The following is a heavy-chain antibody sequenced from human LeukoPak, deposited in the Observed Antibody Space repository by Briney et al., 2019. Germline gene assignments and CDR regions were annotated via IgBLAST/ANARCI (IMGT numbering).Heavy chain of an antibody. CDR1: GFTFSSYA. V-gene: IGHV3-30-3*01. Sequence: GGSLRLSCAASGFTFSSYAMHWVRQAPGKGLEWVAVISYDGSNKYYADSVKGRFTISRDNSKNTLYLQMNSLRAEDTAVYYCARQSCSGGSCFPRDYFDYWGQGTLVTVSS. CDR3: ARQSCSGGSCFPRDYFDY. CDR2: ISYDGSNK. D-gene: IGHD2-15*01. J-gene: IGHJ4*02.